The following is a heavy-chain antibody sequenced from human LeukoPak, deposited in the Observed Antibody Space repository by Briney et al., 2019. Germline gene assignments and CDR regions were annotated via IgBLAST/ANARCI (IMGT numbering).Heavy chain of an antibody. J-gene: IGHJ5*02. D-gene: IGHD3-22*01. CDR3: ARVHYYDASDYSTSNWFDP. CDR1: GYSISSGYF. V-gene: IGHV4-38-2*02. CDR2: IHHDGIT. Sequence: SETLSLTCSVSGYSISSGYFWGWIRQPPGKGLEWIGNIHHDGITYYNPSLKSRVTISLDPSKNQFSLKLTSVAAADTALYHCARVHYYDASDYSTSNWFDPWGQGTLVTVSS.